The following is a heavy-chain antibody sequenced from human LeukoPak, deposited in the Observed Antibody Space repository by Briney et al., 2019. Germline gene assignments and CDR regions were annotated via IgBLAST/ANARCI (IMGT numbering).Heavy chain of an antibody. Sequence: GASVKVSCKASGYTFTSYDINWVRQATGQGLEWMGWMNPNSGNTGYAQKFQGRVTMTRNTSISTAYMELSSLRSEDAAVYYCARGGIGYDILAAHYWGQGTLVTVSS. CDR3: ARGGIGYDILAAHY. V-gene: IGHV1-8*01. CDR2: MNPNSGNT. CDR1: GYTFTSYD. J-gene: IGHJ4*02. D-gene: IGHD3-9*01.